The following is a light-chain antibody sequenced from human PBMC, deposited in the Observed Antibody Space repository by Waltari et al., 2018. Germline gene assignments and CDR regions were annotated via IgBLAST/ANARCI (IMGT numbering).Light chain of an antibody. CDR3: CSFVTGDTWV. Sequence: QSALTQPASVSGSPGQSITISCTGTTSDVGTYNFVSWYQQHPGKAPKLIIYEVNQRPSGVSNRFSGSKSGNTAALTSSGLQIEGEAYYYCCSFVTGDTWVFGGGTKVAVL. J-gene: IGLJ3*02. CDR2: EVN. CDR1: TSDVGTYNF. V-gene: IGLV2-23*02.